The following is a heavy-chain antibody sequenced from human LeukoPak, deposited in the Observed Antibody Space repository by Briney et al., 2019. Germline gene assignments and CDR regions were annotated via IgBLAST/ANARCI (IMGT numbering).Heavy chain of an antibody. Sequence: KASETLSLTCTVSGGSISSYYWSWIRQPPGKGLEWIGYIYYSGSTNYNPSLKSRVTISVDTSKNQFSLKLSSVTAADTAVYYCARRTPDYSNYVGWYFDLWGRGTLVTVSS. V-gene: IGHV4-59*08. D-gene: IGHD4-4*01. CDR3: ARRTPDYSNYVGWYFDL. J-gene: IGHJ2*01. CDR2: IYYSGST. CDR1: GGSISSYY.